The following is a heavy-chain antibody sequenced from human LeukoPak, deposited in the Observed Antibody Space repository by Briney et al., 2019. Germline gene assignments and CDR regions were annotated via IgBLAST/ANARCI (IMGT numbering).Heavy chain of an antibody. D-gene: IGHD2-21*02. Sequence: GGSPRLSRAASGFTFSSYAMHWVPQAPGKGLEYVSAIGSNGGSTYYANSVKGRFTISRDNSKNTLYLQMGSLRAEDMAVYYCARGGDCGGDCYYPYFDYWGQGTLVTVSS. J-gene: IGHJ4*02. V-gene: IGHV3-64*01. CDR1: GFTFSSYA. CDR3: ARGGDCGGDCYYPYFDY. CDR2: IGSNGGST.